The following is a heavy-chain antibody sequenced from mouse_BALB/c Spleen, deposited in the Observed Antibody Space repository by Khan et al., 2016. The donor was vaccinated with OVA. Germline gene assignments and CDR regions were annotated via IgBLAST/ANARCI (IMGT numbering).Heavy chain of an antibody. CDR3: ASELGRYYALDY. CDR1: GYSITSDYA. V-gene: IGHV3-2*02. CDR2: ISYSGST. Sequence: EVQLQESGPGLVKPSQSLSLTCTVTGYSITSDYAWNWIRQFPGNKLEWMGYISYSGSTTYNPSLKSRISITRDPSKHPFFLQLKSVTSEDTATYYCASELGRYYALDYWGQGTSVTVSS. J-gene: IGHJ4*01. D-gene: IGHD4-1*01.